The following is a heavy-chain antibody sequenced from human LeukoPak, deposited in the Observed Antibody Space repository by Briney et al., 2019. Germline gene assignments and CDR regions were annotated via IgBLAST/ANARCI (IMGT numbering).Heavy chain of an antibody. V-gene: IGHV3-66*01. CDR1: GFTVSSNY. J-gene: IGHJ4*02. D-gene: IGHD3-16*01. Sequence: GGSLRLSCAASGFTVSSNYMSWVRQAPGKGLEWVSVLYSGGSTSYADSMKGRFTISRDNSKNTLYLQMNSLRAEDTAVYYCASVTGGDYFDYRGQGTLVTVSS. CDR2: LYSGGST. CDR3: ASVTGGDYFDY.